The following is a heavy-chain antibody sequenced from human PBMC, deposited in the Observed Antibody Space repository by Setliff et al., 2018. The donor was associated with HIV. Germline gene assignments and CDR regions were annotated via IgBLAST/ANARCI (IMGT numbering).Heavy chain of an antibody. CDR2: INHSGGT. CDR1: GRSFSGYY. J-gene: IGHJ3*01. Sequence: SETLSLTCAIYGRSFSGYYWNWIRQSPGKGLEWIGEINHSGGTNYNPSLKSRVTMSIDTSKNQFSLNVSSVTAADTAVYYCARGWGHDGFDFWGQGTMVTVSS. D-gene: IGHD7-27*01. CDR3: ARGWGHDGFDF. V-gene: IGHV4-34*01.